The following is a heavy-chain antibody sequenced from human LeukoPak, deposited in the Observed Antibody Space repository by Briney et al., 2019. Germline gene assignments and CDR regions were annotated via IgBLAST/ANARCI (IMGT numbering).Heavy chain of an antibody. CDR2: MNPNSGNT. CDR1: GYTFTSYD. CDR3: ARFVLACSGGSCDYPYYYYGMDV. Sequence: ASVKVSCKASGYTFTSYDINWVRQATGQGLEWMGWMNPNSGNTGYAQKFQGRVTMTRNTSISTAYMELSSLRSEDTAVYYCARFVLACSGGSCDYPYYYYGMDVWGQGTTVTVPS. D-gene: IGHD2-15*01. J-gene: IGHJ6*02. V-gene: IGHV1-8*01.